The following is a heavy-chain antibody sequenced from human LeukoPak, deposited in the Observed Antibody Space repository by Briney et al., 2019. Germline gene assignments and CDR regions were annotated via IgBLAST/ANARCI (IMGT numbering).Heavy chain of an antibody. D-gene: IGHD5-18*01. CDR1: GGSFSGYY. CDR3: ARVGNSPLRGASDI. V-gene: IGHV4-34*01. Sequence: PSETLSLTCAVYGGSFSGYYWSWIRQPPGKGLEWIGEINHSGSTNYNPSLKSRVTISVDTSKNQFSLKLSSVTAADTAVYYCARVGNSPLRGASDIWGQGTMVTVSS. J-gene: IGHJ3*02. CDR2: INHSGST.